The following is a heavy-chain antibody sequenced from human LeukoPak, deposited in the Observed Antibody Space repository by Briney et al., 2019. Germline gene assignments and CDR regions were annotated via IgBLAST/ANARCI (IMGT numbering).Heavy chain of an antibody. CDR3: ARVKVEQWLVSYYFDY. Sequence: ASVKVSCKASGYTFTGYYMHWVRQAPGQGLEWMGWMNPNSGGTNYAQKFQGRVTMTRDTSISTAYMELSRLRSDDTAVYYCARVKVEQWLVSYYFDYWGQGTLVTVSS. D-gene: IGHD6-19*01. CDR1: GYTFTGYY. V-gene: IGHV1-2*02. J-gene: IGHJ4*02. CDR2: MNPNSGGT.